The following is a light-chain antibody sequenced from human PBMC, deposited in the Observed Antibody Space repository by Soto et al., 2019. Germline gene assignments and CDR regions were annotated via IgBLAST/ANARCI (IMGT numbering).Light chain of an antibody. CDR3: SSYTSTTTEV. CDR1: SSDLERYNY. CDR2: DVS. J-gene: IGLJ1*01. Sequence: QSVLTQPASVSGSPGQSIAISCTGTSSDLERYNYVSWYQQYLGKAPKLIIYDVSSRPSGVSNRFSGSKSGNTASMTISGLQVEDEADYYCSSYTSTTTEVFGTGTKVTVL. V-gene: IGLV2-14*03.